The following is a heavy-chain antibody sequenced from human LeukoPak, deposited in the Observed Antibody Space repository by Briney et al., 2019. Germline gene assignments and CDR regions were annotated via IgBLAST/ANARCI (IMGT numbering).Heavy chain of an antibody. V-gene: IGHV3-48*04. D-gene: IGHD3-10*01. CDR3: ARVAGSSPKFYYMDV. CDR2: ISSSSSTI. Sequence: GGSLRLSCAASGFTFSSYSMNWVRQAPGKGLEWVSYISSSSSTIHYADSVKGRFTISRDNAKNSLYLQMNSLRAEDTAVYYCARVAGSSPKFYYMDVWGKGTTVTVSS. J-gene: IGHJ6*03. CDR1: GFTFSSYS.